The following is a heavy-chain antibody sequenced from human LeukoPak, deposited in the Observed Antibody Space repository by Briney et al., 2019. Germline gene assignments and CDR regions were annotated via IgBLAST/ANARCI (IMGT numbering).Heavy chain of an antibody. CDR1: GGSISPYY. CDR3: ARSYYDSSGYYNPTWFDP. Sequence: RSSETLSLTCTVSGGSISPYYWSWIRRPPGKGLEWIMYIYYNGNTNSNPSLKSRATISLDTSKNQFSLKLSSVTAADTAVYYCARSYYDSSGYYNPTWFDPWGQGTLVTVSS. D-gene: IGHD3-22*01. V-gene: IGHV4-59*01. J-gene: IGHJ5*02. CDR2: IYYNGNT.